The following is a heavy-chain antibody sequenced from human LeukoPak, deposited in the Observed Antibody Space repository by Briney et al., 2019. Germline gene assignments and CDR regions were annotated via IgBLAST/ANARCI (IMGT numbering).Heavy chain of an antibody. CDR2: IWYDGSNK. D-gene: IGHD3-3*01. Sequence: GGTLRLSCTAYGFTFSSYGMHWVRQAPGKGLEWVAVIWYDGSNKYYADSVKGRFTISRDNSKNTLYLQMNSLRAEDTAVYYCAKDLVSDFWSGSDNDAFHIWGQGTMVTVSS. J-gene: IGHJ3*02. V-gene: IGHV3-33*06. CDR3: AKDLVSDFWSGSDNDAFHI. CDR1: GFTFSSYG.